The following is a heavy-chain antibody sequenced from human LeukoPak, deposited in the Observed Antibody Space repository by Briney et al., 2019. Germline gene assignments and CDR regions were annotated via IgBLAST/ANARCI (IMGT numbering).Heavy chain of an antibody. J-gene: IGHJ4*02. V-gene: IGHV1-24*01. Sequence: VASVKVSCKVSGYTLTGLSMHWVRQAPGKGLEWMGGFDPKDGETIYAQKFQGRVTMTEDTSTDTAYMELSSLRSEDTAVYYCATIRRSNYEAVLLRSYDFDYWGQGTLVTVSS. D-gene: IGHD4-11*01. CDR2: FDPKDGET. CDR3: ATIRRSNYEAVLLRSYDFDY. CDR1: GYTLTGLS.